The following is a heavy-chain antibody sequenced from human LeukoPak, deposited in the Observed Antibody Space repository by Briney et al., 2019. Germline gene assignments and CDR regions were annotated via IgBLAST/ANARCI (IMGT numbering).Heavy chain of an antibody. V-gene: IGHV3-53*01. J-gene: IGHJ4*02. CDR1: GFTVSSNY. D-gene: IGHD3-10*01. CDR3: ASSVWFGGGFDY. Sequence: GGSLRLSCAASGFTVSSNYMSWVRQAPGKVLEWVSVIYSGGSTYYADSVKGRFTISRDNSKNTLYLQMNSLRAEDTAVYYCASSVWFGGGFDYWGQGTLVTVSS. CDR2: IYSGGST.